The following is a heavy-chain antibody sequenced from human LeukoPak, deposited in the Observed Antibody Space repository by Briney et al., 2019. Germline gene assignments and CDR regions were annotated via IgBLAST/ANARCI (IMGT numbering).Heavy chain of an antibody. V-gene: IGHV4-59*01. CDR2: IYYSGST. D-gene: IGHD4-17*01. J-gene: IGHJ5*02. CDR1: GGSISSYY. CDR3: ARGGLRSNRFDP. Sequence: SETLSLTCTVSGGSISSYYWSWIRQPPGKGLEWIGYIYYSGSTNYNPSLKSRVTISVDTSKNQFSLKLSSVTAADTAVYYCARGGLRSNRFDPWGQGTLVTVSS.